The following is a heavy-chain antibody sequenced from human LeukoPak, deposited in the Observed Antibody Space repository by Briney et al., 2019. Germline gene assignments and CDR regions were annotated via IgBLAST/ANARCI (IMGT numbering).Heavy chain of an antibody. CDR1: GFTFNSYW. Sequence: GGSLRLSCAASGFTFNSYWMSWVRQAPGKGLEWVANIKQDGSEKYYVDSVKGRFTISRDNAKNSLYLQMNSLRAEDTAVYYCARDNYAWAFDIWGQGTMVTVSS. J-gene: IGHJ3*02. V-gene: IGHV3-7*01. CDR2: IKQDGSEK. D-gene: IGHD3-16*01. CDR3: ARDNYAWAFDI.